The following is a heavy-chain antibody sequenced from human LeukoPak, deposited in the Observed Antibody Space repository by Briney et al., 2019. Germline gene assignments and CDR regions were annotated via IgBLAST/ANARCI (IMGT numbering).Heavy chain of an antibody. D-gene: IGHD2-15*01. V-gene: IGHV3-23*01. CDR2: ISGSGGST. CDR3: AKRYCSGGSCYGFDY. J-gene: IGHJ4*02. Sequence: GGSLRLSCAASGLSLSSYDMSWVRQAPGKGLEWVSGISGSGGSTYYADSVKGRFTISRDNSKNTLYLQMNSLRAEDTAVYYCAKRYCSGGSCYGFDYGGQGTLGTVS. CDR1: GLSLSSYD.